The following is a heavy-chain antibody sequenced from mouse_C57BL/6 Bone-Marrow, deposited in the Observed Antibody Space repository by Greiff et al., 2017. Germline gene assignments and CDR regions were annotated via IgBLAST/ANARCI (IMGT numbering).Heavy chain of an antibody. CDR2: IDPSDSET. J-gene: IGHJ4*01. D-gene: IGHD2-4*01. Sequence: QVQLQQPGAELVRPGSSVKLSCKASGYTFTSYWMDWVKQRPGQGLEWIGNIDPSDSETHYNQKFKDKATLTVDKSSSTAYMQLSSLTSEDSAVYYCARFCDCGGEYAVDYWGQGTSVTVSS. CDR3: ARFCDCGGEYAVDY. CDR1: GYTFTSYW. V-gene: IGHV1-61*01.